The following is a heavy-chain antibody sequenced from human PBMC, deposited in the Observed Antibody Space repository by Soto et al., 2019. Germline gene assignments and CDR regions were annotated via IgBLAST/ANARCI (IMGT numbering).Heavy chain of an antibody. V-gene: IGHV1-18*01. CDR2: STHTGNT. Sequence: GASVKVSCKTSGYAFPHYVINWVRQAPGHGLEWMGFSTHTGNTNYAQNFQGRVVLTTDTSTSTAYMEVTSLRSDDTAVYYCARSAEQPLDYWGQGTPVTVSS. CDR3: ARSAEQPLDY. CDR1: GYAFPHYV. D-gene: IGHD1-1*01. J-gene: IGHJ4*02.